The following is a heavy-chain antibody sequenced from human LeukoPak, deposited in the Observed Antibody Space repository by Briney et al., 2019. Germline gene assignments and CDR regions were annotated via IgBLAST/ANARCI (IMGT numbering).Heavy chain of an antibody. CDR2: IYYSGST. CDR3: ARYDSSGYWNYFDY. CDR1: GGSISSGGYY. D-gene: IGHD3-22*01. J-gene: IGHJ4*02. Sequence: SETLSLTCTVSGGSISSGGYYWSWIRQHPGKGLEWIGYIYYSGSTYYNPSLKSRVTISVDTSKNQFSLKLSSVTAADTAVYYCARYDSSGYWNYFDYWGQGTLVTVSS. V-gene: IGHV4-31*03.